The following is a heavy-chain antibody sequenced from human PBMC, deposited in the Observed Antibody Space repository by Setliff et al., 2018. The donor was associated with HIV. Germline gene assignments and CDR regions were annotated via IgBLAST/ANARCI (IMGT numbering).Heavy chain of an antibody. CDR1: GGSFSGYY. V-gene: IGHV4-34*01. J-gene: IGHJ4*02. D-gene: IGHD5-12*01. CDR3: ARESRDIVATSPLDY. Sequence: SETLSLTCAVYGGSFSGYYWSWIRQPPGKGLEWIGGINHGGMTNYNPPLKSRVTISVDTSKNQFSLKLSSVTAADTAVYYCARESRDIVATSPLDYWGQGTLVTVSS. CDR2: INHGGMT.